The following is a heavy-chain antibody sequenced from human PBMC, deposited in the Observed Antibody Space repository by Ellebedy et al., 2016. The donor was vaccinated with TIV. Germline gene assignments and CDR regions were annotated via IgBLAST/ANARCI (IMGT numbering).Heavy chain of an antibody. CDR1: GFTFSRHG. CDR2: TSADGDSR. V-gene: IGHV3-30*18. D-gene: IGHD1-14*01. Sequence: GGSLRLXXAASGFTFSRHGMHWVRQAPGTGLEWVAVTSADGDSRNYADSVKGRFTISRDNSKNKLFLQMNSLRTEDTAVYYCAKWASVVGTTDYWGQGTPVTVSS. J-gene: IGHJ4*02. CDR3: AKWASVVGTTDY.